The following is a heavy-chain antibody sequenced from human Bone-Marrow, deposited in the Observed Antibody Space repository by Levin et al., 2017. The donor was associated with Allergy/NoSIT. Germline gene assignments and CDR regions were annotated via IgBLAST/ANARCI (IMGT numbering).Heavy chain of an antibody. D-gene: IGHD1-26*01. V-gene: IGHV3-23*01. Sequence: PGGSLRLSCAASGFSFSSYAMSWVRQAPGKELEWISVITDSGFTYYADSVKGRFTISREDSKNTVYLQMNSLRAEDTALYYCAKVGRYSGTYFYYFDYWGQGTLVTVSS. CDR1: GFSFSSYA. CDR2: ITDSGFT. J-gene: IGHJ4*02. CDR3: AKVGRYSGTYFYYFDY.